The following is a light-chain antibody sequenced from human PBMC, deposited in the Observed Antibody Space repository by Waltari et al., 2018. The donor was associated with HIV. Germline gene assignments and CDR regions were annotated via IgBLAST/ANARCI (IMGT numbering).Light chain of an antibody. CDR1: SSDVGGYTS. Sequence: QSALTQPRSVSGSPGQSVTISCTGTSSDVGGYTSVSWYQQHPGKAPKLMIYDVSKRPSGVPDRFSGSKSGNTASLTISGLQAEDEADYYCCSYAGSYGVVFGGGTKLTVL. J-gene: IGLJ2*01. CDR3: CSYAGSYGVV. V-gene: IGLV2-11*01. CDR2: DVS.